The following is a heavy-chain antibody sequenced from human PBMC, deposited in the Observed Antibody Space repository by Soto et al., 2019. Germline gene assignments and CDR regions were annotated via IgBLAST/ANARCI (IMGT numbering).Heavy chain of an antibody. CDR2: ISWNSDSI. Sequence: EVQLVESGGGLVQPGRSLRLSCAASGFTFGDYAMDWVRQTPGKGLEWVSCISWNSDSIAYADSVKGRFTISRDNAKNSLYLQMNSLRAEDTALYYCTKDIGSSYFTYYFDSWGQGTLFTVSS. CDR1: GFTFGDYA. J-gene: IGHJ4*02. CDR3: TKDIGSSYFTYYFDS. D-gene: IGHD6-13*01. V-gene: IGHV3-9*01.